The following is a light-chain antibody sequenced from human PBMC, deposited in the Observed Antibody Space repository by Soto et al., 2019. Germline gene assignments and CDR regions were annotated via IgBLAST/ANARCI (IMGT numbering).Light chain of an antibody. Sequence: EIVLTQSPGTLSLSPGERATLSCRASQSVSSRYLAWYQQKPGQAPRLLVYGASSRATGIPDRFSGSGSGTDFTLTISRLEPEDFALYYCQQYGSSPQWTFGQGTKVDIK. CDR1: QSVSSRY. V-gene: IGKV3-20*01. CDR2: GAS. J-gene: IGKJ1*01. CDR3: QQYGSSPQWT.